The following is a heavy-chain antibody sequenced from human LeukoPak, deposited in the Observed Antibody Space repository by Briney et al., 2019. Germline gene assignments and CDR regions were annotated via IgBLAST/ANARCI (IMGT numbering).Heavy chain of an antibody. J-gene: IGHJ3*02. CDR3: ANSRGYYYEEEDAFDI. D-gene: IGHD3-22*01. Sequence: GGSLRLSCAASGFTFSSYAMSWVRQAPGKGLEWVSAISGSGGSTYYADSVKGRFTISRDYSKNTLYLQMNSLRAEDTAVYYCANSRGYYYEEEDAFDIWGQGTMVTVSS. CDR1: GFTFSSYA. V-gene: IGHV3-23*01. CDR2: ISGSGGST.